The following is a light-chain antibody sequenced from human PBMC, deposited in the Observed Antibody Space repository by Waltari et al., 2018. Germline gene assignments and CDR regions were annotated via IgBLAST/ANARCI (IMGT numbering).Light chain of an antibody. J-gene: IGKJ3*01. V-gene: IGKV1-39*01. CDR3: QQGYRIPLA. CDR1: QSINTY. CDR2: GAS. Sequence: DIQMTQSPSSLSASVGDRVTITCRASQSINTYLNWYQRKPGEAPNPLIDGASTLESGVPSRFSGSGSGTDFTLTISSLQPEDFATYYCQQGYRIPLAFGPGAKVEMK.